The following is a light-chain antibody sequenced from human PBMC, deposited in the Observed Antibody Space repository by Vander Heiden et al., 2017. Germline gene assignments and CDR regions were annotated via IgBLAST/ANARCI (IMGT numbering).Light chain of an antibody. CDR2: GAS. V-gene: IGKV3-20*01. CDR3: QQYGSSPRIT. CDR1: PSVSSSY. Sequence: EIVLTQSPGTLSLSPGERATLSCRASPSVSSSYLAWYQQKPGKAPRLLIYGASSRATGIPDRFSGSGSGTDFTLTISRLEPEDFAVYYCQQYGSSPRITFGQGTRLEIK. J-gene: IGKJ5*01.